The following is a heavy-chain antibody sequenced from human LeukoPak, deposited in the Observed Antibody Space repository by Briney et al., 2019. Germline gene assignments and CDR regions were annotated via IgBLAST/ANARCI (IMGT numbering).Heavy chain of an antibody. CDR3: ARGNPTEGAFDI. CDR2: IIPIFGTA. Sequence: SVKVSCKASGYTFTSYGISWVRQAPGQGLEWMGGIIPIFGTANYAQKFQGRVTITADESTSTAYMELSSLRSEDTAVYYCARGNPTEGAFDIWGQGTMVTVSS. V-gene: IGHV1-69*13. CDR1: GYTFTSYG. J-gene: IGHJ3*02. D-gene: IGHD1-14*01.